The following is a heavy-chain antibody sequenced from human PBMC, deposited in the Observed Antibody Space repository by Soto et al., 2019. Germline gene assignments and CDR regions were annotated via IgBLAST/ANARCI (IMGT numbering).Heavy chain of an antibody. D-gene: IGHD3-16*01. CDR3: ARSQRGRTAFTFDY. CDR2: TYYSGTT. CDR1: GDSVSNENYY. J-gene: IGHJ4*02. Sequence: SETLSLTCAVSGDSVSNENYYWSWIRQPPGKGLEWIGYTYYSGTTNYNSYLKSRLSLSVDMSKNQFSLKLTSVTAADTAVYFCARSQRGRTAFTFDYWGQGALVTVPQ. V-gene: IGHV4-61*01.